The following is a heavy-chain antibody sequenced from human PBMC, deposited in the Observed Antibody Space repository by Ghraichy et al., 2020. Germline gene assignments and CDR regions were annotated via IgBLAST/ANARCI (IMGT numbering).Heavy chain of an antibody. CDR1: GGSISSSSYY. CDR3: AGQSEAGTLQGLDY. J-gene: IGHJ4*02. Sequence: SETLSLTCTVSGGSISSSSYYWGWIRQPPGKGLEWIGSIDYSGSTYYNPSLKSRVIISVDMSKNEFSLRLSSVTAADTAVYYCAGQSEAGTLQGLDYWGQGTLVTVSS. CDR2: IDYSGST. D-gene: IGHD1-7*01. V-gene: IGHV4-39*01.